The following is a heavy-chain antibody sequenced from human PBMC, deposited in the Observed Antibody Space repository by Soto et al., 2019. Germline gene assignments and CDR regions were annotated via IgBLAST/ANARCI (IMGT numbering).Heavy chain of an antibody. CDR3: ARGLDIVVVVAAQGFDY. CDR1: GGSFSGYY. V-gene: IGHV4-34*01. D-gene: IGHD2-15*01. J-gene: IGHJ4*01. Sequence: SETLSLTCAFYGGSFSGYYWSWIRQPPGKGLEWIGEINHSGSTNYNPSPKSRVTISVDTSKNQFSLKLSSVTAADTAVYYCARGLDIVVVVAAQGFDYWGQGTLVTLSS. CDR2: INHSGST.